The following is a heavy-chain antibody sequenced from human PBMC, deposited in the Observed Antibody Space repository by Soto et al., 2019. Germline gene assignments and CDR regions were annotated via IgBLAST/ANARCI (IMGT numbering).Heavy chain of an antibody. CDR1: GFTFSSYG. V-gene: IGHV3-30*18. Sequence: QVQLVESGGGVVQPGRSLRLSCAASGFTFSSYGMHWVRQAPGKGLEWVAVISYDGSNKYYADSVKGRFTISRDNSKNTLYLQMNSLRAEDTAVYYCAKGRVVTIVRGVIPGMDVWGQGTTVTVSS. CDR3: AKGRVVTIVRGVIPGMDV. J-gene: IGHJ6*02. CDR2: ISYDGSNK. D-gene: IGHD3-10*01.